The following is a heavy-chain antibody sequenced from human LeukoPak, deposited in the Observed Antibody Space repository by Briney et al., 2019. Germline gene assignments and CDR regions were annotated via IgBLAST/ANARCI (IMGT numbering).Heavy chain of an antibody. D-gene: IGHD6-13*01. CDR2: IIPIFGTA. J-gene: IGHJ4*02. CDR3: ARGEVEQQLKLDY. CDR1: GGTFSSYA. V-gene: IGHV1-69*13. Sequence: SVKVSCKASGGTFSSYAISWVRQAPGQGLEWMGGIIPIFGTANYAQKFQGRVTITADGSTSTAYMELSSLRSEDTAVYYCARGEVEQQLKLDYWGQGTLVTVSS.